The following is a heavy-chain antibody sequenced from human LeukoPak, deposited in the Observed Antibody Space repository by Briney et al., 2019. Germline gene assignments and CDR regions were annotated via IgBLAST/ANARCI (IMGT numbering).Heavy chain of an antibody. CDR1: GYTFTGYY. D-gene: IGHD5-12*01. CDR2: INPNSGGT. V-gene: IGHV1-2*02. Sequence: ASVKVSCKASGYTFTGYYMHWVRQAPGQGLEWMGWINPNSGGTSYAQKFQGRVTMTRETSNTTAYMELSRLRSDDTAVYYCARYSGYDEPFEYWGQGTLVTVSS. J-gene: IGHJ4*02. CDR3: ARYSGYDEPFEY.